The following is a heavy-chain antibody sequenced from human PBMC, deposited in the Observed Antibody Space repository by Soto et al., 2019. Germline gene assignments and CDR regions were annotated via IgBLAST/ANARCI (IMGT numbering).Heavy chain of an antibody. CDR2: IYPGDSDT. Sequence: PGESLKISCKGSGYSFTSYWIGWVRQMPGKGLEWMGIIYPGDSDTRYSPSFQGQVTISADKSISTAYLQWSSLKASDTAMYYCARQALWFGELSIGWFDPWGQGTLVTVSS. CDR1: GYSFTSYW. CDR3: ARQALWFGELSIGWFDP. D-gene: IGHD3-10*01. J-gene: IGHJ5*02. V-gene: IGHV5-51*01.